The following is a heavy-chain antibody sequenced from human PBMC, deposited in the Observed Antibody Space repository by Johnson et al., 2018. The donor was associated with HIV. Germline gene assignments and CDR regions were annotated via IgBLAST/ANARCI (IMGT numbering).Heavy chain of an antibody. D-gene: IGHD1-26*01. CDR3: ARDYREANAFDI. CDR2: ISYDGSNK. V-gene: IGHV3-30-3*01. CDR1: GFTFSSYA. Sequence: QVLLVESGGGVVQPGRSLRLSCAASGFTFSSYAMHWVRQAPGKGLEWVAVISYDGSNKYYADSVKGRLTISRDNSKNTLYLQMNSLRAEDTAVYYCARDYREANAFDIWVQGTMVTVSS. J-gene: IGHJ3*02.